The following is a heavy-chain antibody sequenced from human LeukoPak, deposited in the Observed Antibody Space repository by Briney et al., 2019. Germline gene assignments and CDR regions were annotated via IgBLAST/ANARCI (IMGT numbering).Heavy chain of an antibody. CDR3: ARDRNSYGNFDY. D-gene: IGHD5-18*01. CDR1: GGSISSHY. CDR2: IYYSGST. V-gene: IGHV4-59*11. J-gene: IGHJ4*02. Sequence: TASGTLSLTCTVSGGSISSHYWSWIRQPPGKGLEWIGYIYYSGSTNYNPSLKSRVTISVDTSKNQFSLKLSSVTAADTAVYYCARDRNSYGNFDYWGQGTLVTVSS.